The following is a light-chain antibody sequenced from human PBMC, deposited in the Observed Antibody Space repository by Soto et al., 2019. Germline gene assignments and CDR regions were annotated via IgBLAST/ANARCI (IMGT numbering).Light chain of an antibody. V-gene: IGKV3-11*01. CDR2: DAS. CDR1: QSVKTF. CDR3: QQRSNWPPIT. Sequence: ESFLAQAPSTLSFSAVGISTLSCRPTQSVKTFLVWYHPSPGPAPRLLIHDASHRAAGIPARFSGSGFGTDFTLTISSLEPEDAAVYYCQQRSNWPPITFGQGTRLENK. J-gene: IGKJ5*01.